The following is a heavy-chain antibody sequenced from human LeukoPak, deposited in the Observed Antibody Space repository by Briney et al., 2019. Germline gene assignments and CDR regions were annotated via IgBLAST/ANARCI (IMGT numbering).Heavy chain of an antibody. CDR2: ISGSGGST. J-gene: IGHJ6*03. CDR3: AKGSGWEVSYYYYYMDV. CDR1: GFTFSSYA. Sequence: GGSLRLSCAASGFTFSSYAMSWVRQAPGKGLEWVSAISGSGGSTYYADSVKGRFTISRDKSKNTLYLQMNSLRAEDTAVYYCAKGSGWEVSYYYYYMDVWGKGTTVTISS. V-gene: IGHV3-23*01. D-gene: IGHD1-26*01.